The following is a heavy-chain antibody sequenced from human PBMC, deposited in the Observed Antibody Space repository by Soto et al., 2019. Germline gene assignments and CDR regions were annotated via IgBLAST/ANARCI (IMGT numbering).Heavy chain of an antibody. CDR3: AKDLRPDGRYDLDY. J-gene: IGHJ4*02. Sequence: EASVKVSCKASGYTFTSYYIHWVRQAPGQGLEWMGIINPSGGSTSYADSVKGRLTISRDNSKNTLYLQMTSLRVEDTATYFCAKDLRPDGRYDLDYWGQGTLVTVSS. V-gene: IGHV1-46*04. CDR1: GYTFTSYY. CDR2: INPSGGST. D-gene: IGHD3-3*01.